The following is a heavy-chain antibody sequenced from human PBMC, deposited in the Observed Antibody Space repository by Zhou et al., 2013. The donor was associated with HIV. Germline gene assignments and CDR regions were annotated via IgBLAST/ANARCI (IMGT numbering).Heavy chain of an antibody. J-gene: IGHJ6*02. Sequence: QVQLQESGPGVVKTSETLSLTCGVSDYSISSGYYWGWIRQPPGRGLEWIGSIYHSGSTYYNPSLKSRVTISIDTSKNQFSLKLSSVTAADTAMYYCVRWFGQLFYYGMGRLGPRDHGHRLL. CDR1: DYSISSGYY. D-gene: IGHD3-10*01. CDR3: VRWFGQLFYYGMGR. CDR2: IYHSGST. V-gene: IGHV4-38-2*01.